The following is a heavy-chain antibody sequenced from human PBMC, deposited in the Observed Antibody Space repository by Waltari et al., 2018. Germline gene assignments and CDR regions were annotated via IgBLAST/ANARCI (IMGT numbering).Heavy chain of an antibody. D-gene: IGHD6-19*01. CDR2: IYTSGST. V-gene: IGHV4-61*09. CDR3: ARSVAVAGTDYYGMDV. CDR1: GGSISSGSYY. J-gene: IGHJ6*02. Sequence: QVQLQESGPGLVKPSQTLSLTCTVSGGSISSGSYYWSWIRQPAGKGLEWIGYIYTSGSTNYNPSLKGRVTISVDTSKNQFSLKLSSVTAADTAVYYCARSVAVAGTDYYGMDVWGQGTTVTVSS.